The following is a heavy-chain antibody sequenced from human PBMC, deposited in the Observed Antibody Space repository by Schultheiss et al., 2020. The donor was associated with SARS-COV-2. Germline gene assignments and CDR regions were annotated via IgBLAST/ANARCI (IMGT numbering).Heavy chain of an antibody. Sequence: SVKVSCKASGGTFSSYAISWVRQAPGQGLEWMGGIIPIFGTANYAQKFQGRVTITADESTSTAYMELSSLRSEDTAVYYCARGWVPTVVTPIANYFDYWGQGTLVTVSS. CDR3: ARGWVPTVVTPIANYFDY. V-gene: IGHV1-69*13. D-gene: IGHD4-23*01. CDR1: GGTFSSYA. CDR2: IIPIFGTA. J-gene: IGHJ4*02.